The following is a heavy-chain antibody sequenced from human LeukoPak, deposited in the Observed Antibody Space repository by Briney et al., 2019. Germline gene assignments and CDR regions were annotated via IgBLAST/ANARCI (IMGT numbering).Heavy chain of an antibody. CDR1: GGSISSYY. J-gene: IGHJ4*02. V-gene: IGHV4-59*01. CDR2: IYYSGST. D-gene: IGHD1-26*01. Sequence: SETLSLTCTVSGGSISSYYWSWIRQPPGKGLEWTGYIYYSGSTNYNPSLKSRVTISVDTSKNQFSLKLSSVTAADTAVYYCARDVAGFGSYSGFFDYWGQGTLVTVSS. CDR3: ARDVAGFGSYSGFFDY.